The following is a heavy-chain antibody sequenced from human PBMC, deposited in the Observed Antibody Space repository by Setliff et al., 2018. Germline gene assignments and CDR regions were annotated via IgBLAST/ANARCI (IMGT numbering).Heavy chain of an antibody. CDR2: IWDDGVKK. V-gene: IGHV3-33*08. CDR1: GFTFSTYR. J-gene: IGHJ4*02. CDR3: AGDPPGPHLVYTY. Sequence: PGGSLGLSCAASGFTFSTYRMHWVRQAPGKGLEWVAVIWDDGVKKYHADSVKGRFTISRDNSKNTLYLQMNGLRAEDTAIYYCAGDPPGPHLVYTYWGQGALVTVSS. D-gene: IGHD3-16*01.